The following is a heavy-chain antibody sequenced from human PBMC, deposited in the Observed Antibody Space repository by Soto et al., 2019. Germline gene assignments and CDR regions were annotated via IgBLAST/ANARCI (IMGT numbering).Heavy chain of an antibody. CDR1: SGSISSSNW. J-gene: IGHJ5*02. CDR2: IYHSGST. CDR3: ARVRQAGTTRRWFDP. D-gene: IGHD1-7*01. V-gene: IGHV4-4*02. Sequence: SETLSLTCAVSSGSISSSNWWSWVRQPPGKGLEWIGEIYHSGSTNYNPSLKSRVTISVDKSKNQFSLKLSSVTAADTAVYYCARVRQAGTTRRWFDPWGQGTLVTVS.